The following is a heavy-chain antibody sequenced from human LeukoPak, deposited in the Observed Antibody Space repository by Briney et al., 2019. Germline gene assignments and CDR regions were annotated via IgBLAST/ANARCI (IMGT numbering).Heavy chain of an antibody. Sequence: VGSLRLSCAASGFTFNNFGMHWVRQAPGTRLEWVAFMGYEGIHKYYADSVKGRFTISKDNSKATLYLQMNSLRPEDTAVYYCARDLHGGYSSDYWGQGTLVTVSS. CDR2: MGYEGIHK. V-gene: IGHV3-30*02. CDR1: GFTFNNFG. D-gene: IGHD4-23*01. J-gene: IGHJ4*02. CDR3: ARDLHGGYSSDY.